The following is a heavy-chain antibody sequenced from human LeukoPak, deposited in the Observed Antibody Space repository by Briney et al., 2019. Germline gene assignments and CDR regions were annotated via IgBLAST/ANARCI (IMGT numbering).Heavy chain of an antibody. CDR2: VSGTGGNT. D-gene: IGHD1-26*01. V-gene: IGHV3-23*01. Sequence: GGSLRLSCAASGFTFSTYAMSWVRQTPEKGLEWVSAVSGTGGNTYYADSVKGRFTISRDNSKNTLYLQMNSLRAGDTAVYYCAKDPIFSGSYGVFDYWGLGTLVTVSS. CDR3: AKDPIFSGSYGVFDY. CDR1: GFTFSTYA. J-gene: IGHJ4*02.